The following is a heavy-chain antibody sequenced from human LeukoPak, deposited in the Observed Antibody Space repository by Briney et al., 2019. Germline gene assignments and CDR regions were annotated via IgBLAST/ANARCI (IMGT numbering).Heavy chain of an antibody. J-gene: IGHJ4*02. CDR3: AREAREPDGDSSGYFDY. V-gene: IGHV4-59*01. CDR1: GGSISSYY. CDR2: IYYSGST. Sequence: SQTLSLTCTVSGGSISSYYWSWIRQPPGKGLEWIGYIYYSGSTNYNSSLKSRVTISVDTSKNQFSLKLSSVTAADTAVYYCAREAREPDGDSSGYFDYWGQGTLVTVSS. D-gene: IGHD3-22*01.